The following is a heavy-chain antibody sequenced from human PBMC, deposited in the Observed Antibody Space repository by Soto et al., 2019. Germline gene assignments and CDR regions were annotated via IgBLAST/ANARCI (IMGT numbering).Heavy chain of an antibody. J-gene: IGHJ6*02. CDR1: RFSFSDYS. V-gene: IGHV3-30-3*01. CDR2: ISSDDSNK. Sequence: QVQLVESGGGVVQPGRSLRLSCAASRFSFSDYSMHWVRQAPGQGLEWVAPISSDDSNKSYADSVKGRFTISRDNSKNTLYLQMNSLRPEDSAVYYCAREKPVTKAYYYFGMDVWGQGTTVTVSS. CDR3: AREKPVTKAYYYFGMDV.